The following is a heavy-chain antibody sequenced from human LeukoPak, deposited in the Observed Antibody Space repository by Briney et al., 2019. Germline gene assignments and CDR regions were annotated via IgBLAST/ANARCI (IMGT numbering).Heavy chain of an antibody. CDR3: AKATNGYSSSWYQGGYFQH. Sequence: GGSLRLSCAASGFTFSSYAMSWVRQAPGKGLEWVSAISGSGGSTYYADSVKGRFTISRDNSKNTLYLQMNSLRAEDTAVYYCAKATNGYSSSWYQGGYFQHWGQGTLVTVSS. CDR1: GFTFSSYA. CDR2: ISGSGGST. V-gene: IGHV3-23*01. J-gene: IGHJ1*01. D-gene: IGHD6-13*01.